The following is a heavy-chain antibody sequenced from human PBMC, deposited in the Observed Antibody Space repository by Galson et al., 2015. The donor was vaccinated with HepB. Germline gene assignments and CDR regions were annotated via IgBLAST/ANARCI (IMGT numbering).Heavy chain of an antibody. J-gene: IGHJ3*02. Sequence: SLRLSCAASGFTFSSYGMHWVRQAPGKGLEWVAVIWYDGSNKYYADSVKGRFTISRDNSKNTLYLQMNSLRAEDTAVYYCARVGYYDRDAFDIWGQGTMVTVSS. V-gene: IGHV3-33*01. CDR1: GFTFSSYG. CDR2: IWYDGSNK. D-gene: IGHD3-22*01. CDR3: ARVGYYDRDAFDI.